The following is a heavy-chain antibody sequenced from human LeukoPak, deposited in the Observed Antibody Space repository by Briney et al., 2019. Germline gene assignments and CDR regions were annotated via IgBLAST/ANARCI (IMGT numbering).Heavy chain of an antibody. Sequence: PGGSLRLSCTTSGFTFSNYGMNWVRQAPGRGLEWISSIDYTGNSKHYADSVKGRFTISRDDSRNTVYLQMNSLTVEDTAIYYCAKDLWSATGEVGTSGYFDLWGRGNLVTVSS. CDR3: AKDLWSATGEVGTSGYFDL. J-gene: IGHJ2*01. CDR1: GFTFSNYG. D-gene: IGHD3-3*01. CDR2: IDYTGNSK. V-gene: IGHV3-23*05.